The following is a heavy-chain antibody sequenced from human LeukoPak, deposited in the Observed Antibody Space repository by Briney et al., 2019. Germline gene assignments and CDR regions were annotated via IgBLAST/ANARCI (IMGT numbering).Heavy chain of an antibody. J-gene: IGHJ3*02. CDR3: ARADDSIGGGAFDI. CDR1: GFTFSSYG. D-gene: IGHD3-22*01. Sequence: GGSLRLSCAASGFTFSSYGMHWVRQAPSKGLEWVAVIWYDGSNKYYADSVKGRFTISRDNSKNALYLQMNSLRAEDTAVYYCARADDSIGGGAFDIWGQGTMVTVSS. V-gene: IGHV3-33*01. CDR2: IWYDGSNK.